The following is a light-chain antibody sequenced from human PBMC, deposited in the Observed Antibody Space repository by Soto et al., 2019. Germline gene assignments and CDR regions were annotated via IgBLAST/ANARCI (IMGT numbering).Light chain of an antibody. Sequence: DIQMTQSPSSLSASVGDRVTITCRASQSISSYLNWYQQKPGKAPKLLIYAASSLQSGVPSRFSGSGSGTDFTLTISSMQPEDFATYYCQQSYSTFRVTFGPGTKVDI. J-gene: IGKJ3*01. CDR1: QSISSY. V-gene: IGKV1-39*01. CDR3: QQSYSTFRVT. CDR2: AAS.